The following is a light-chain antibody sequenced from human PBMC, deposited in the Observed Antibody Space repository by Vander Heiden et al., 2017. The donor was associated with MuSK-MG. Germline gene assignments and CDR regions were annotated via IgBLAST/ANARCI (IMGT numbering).Light chain of an antibody. J-gene: IGKJ5*01. CDR3: QQDNSYSIT. V-gene: IGKV1-5*03. Sequence: DIQMTQSPSTLSASVGDRVTITCRASQSIYRWLAWYQQKPGKAPKLLIYKASGLESGVPSRFSGSGSGTEFTLTISSLQPDDFATYYCQQDNSYSITFGQGTRLXIK. CDR1: QSIYRW. CDR2: KAS.